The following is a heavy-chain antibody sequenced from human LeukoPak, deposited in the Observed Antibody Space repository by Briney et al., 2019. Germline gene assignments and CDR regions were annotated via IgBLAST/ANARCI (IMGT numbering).Heavy chain of an antibody. Sequence: GGSLRLSCAASGFTFSSYGMRWVRQAPGKGLEWVAFIRYDGSNKYYADSVKGRFTISRDNSKNTLYLQMNSLRAEDTAVYYCAKDQSPFRDSSGPHLHWGQGTLVTVSS. D-gene: IGHD3-22*01. CDR3: AKDQSPFRDSSGPHLH. CDR2: IRYDGSNK. J-gene: IGHJ4*02. V-gene: IGHV3-30*02. CDR1: GFTFSSYG.